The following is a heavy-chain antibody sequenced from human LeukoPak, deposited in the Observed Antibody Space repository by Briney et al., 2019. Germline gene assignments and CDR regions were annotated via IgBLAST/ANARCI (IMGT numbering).Heavy chain of an antibody. J-gene: IGHJ4*02. Sequence: GASVKVSCKTSGYTFSRHGITWVRQAPGQGPEWMGWVSGYNGDTNYAKSVRGRGTMTTDTSTNTAYMELRSLRSDDTAVYYCAKDIHPGLDSGASCCFDYWGQGTPVTVSS. CDR2: VSGYNGDT. V-gene: IGHV1-18*01. CDR3: AKDIHPGLDSGASCCFDY. D-gene: IGHD3-22*01. CDR1: GYTFSRHG.